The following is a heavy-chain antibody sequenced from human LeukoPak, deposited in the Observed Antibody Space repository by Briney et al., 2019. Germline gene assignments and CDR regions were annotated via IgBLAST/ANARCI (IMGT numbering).Heavy chain of an antibody. Sequence: PGGSLRLSCAASGFTFSSYSMNWVRQAPGKGLEWVSSISSSSSYIYYADSVKGRFTISRDNAKNSLYLQMNSLRAEDTAVYYCARTHSGSYYRAFDIWGQGTMVTVSS. CDR3: ARTHSGSYYRAFDI. D-gene: IGHD1-26*01. CDR1: GFTFSSYS. J-gene: IGHJ3*02. V-gene: IGHV3-21*01. CDR2: ISSSSSYI.